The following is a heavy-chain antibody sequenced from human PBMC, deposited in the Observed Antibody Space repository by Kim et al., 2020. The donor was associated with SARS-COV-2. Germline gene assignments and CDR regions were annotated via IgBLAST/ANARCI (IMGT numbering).Heavy chain of an antibody. D-gene: IGHD3-10*01. CDR1: GFTFSSYG. V-gene: IGHV3-30*18. Sequence: GGSLRLSCAASGFTFSSYGMHWVRQAPGKGLEWVAVISYDGSNKHYADSVKGRFTISRDNSKNTLYLQINSLRAEDTAVYYCAKESGSGSSYGWTYYYYG. CDR2: ISYDGSNK. CDR3: AKESGSGSSYGWTYYYYG. J-gene: IGHJ6*01.